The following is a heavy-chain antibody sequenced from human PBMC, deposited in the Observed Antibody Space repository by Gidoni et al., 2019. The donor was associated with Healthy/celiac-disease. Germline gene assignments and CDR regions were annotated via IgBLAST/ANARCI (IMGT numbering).Heavy chain of an antibody. J-gene: IGHJ6*02. Sequence: EVQLVESGGGLVQPGRSLRLSCAASGFTFVDYAMHGVRQAPGKGLEWGSGISWNSGSIGYADYVKGRFTISRDNAKNSLYLQMNSLRAEDTALYYCAKALGYCTGGVCYPDYYYGMDVWGQGTTVTVSS. V-gene: IGHV3-9*01. CDR3: AKALGYCTGGVCYPDYYYGMDV. CDR2: ISWNSGSI. CDR1: GFTFVDYA. D-gene: IGHD2-8*02.